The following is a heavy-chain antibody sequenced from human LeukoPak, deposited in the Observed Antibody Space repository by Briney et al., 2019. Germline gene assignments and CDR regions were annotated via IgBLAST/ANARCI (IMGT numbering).Heavy chain of an antibody. Sequence: GGSLRLSCAASGFTFSSNAMCWVRQAPGKGLEWVSLISGTGGTTYYADSVKGRFAISRDNAKSSLYLQMNSLRDEDTAVYYCARVWQDYSGVDYWGQGTLVTVSS. J-gene: IGHJ4*02. CDR2: ISGTGGTT. CDR1: GFTFSSNA. V-gene: IGHV3-48*02. CDR3: ARVWQDYSGVDY. D-gene: IGHD2-21*01.